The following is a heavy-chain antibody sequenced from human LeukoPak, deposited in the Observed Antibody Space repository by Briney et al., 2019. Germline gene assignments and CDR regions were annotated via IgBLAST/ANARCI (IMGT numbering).Heavy chain of an antibody. CDR1: GFTFSSYD. CDR2: ISGSGGST. J-gene: IGHJ5*02. V-gene: IGHV3-23*01. Sequence: GGSLRLSCAASGFTFSSYDMSWVRQAPGRGLEWVSAISGSGGSTYYADSVKGRFTISRDNSEKKLYLQMNSLRAEDTAVYYCAKDRHAPGRYCSSTSCLPFGPWGQGTLVTVSS. D-gene: IGHD2-2*01. CDR3: AKDRHAPGRYCSSTSCLPFGP.